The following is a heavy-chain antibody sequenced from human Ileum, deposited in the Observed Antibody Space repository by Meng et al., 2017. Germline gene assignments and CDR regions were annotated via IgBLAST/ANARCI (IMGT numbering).Heavy chain of an antibody. CDR2: INQGGGEK. Sequence: GESLKISCAASGFIFNKVWMSWVRQAPGKGLEWVANINQGGGEKHYVDSVKGRFTISKDNTKNSLYLQMNILRADDTAVYYCARVFRSGFDWSFDLWGHGTLVTVSS. CDR3: ARVFRSGFDWSFDL. D-gene: IGHD6-19*01. CDR1: GFIFNKVW. V-gene: IGHV3-7*01. J-gene: IGHJ2*01.